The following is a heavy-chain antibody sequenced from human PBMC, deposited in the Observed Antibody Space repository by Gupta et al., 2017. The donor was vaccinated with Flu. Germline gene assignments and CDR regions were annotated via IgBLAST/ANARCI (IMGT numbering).Heavy chain of an antibody. V-gene: IGHV1-69*01. J-gene: IGHJ6*02. CDR2: IIPVFDTT. Sequence: QVRLVQSGAEVKRPGSSVRVSCKASGGTFSSYAISWVRQAPGQGLERMGGIIPVFDTTDYAQKFQGRLTITADESSGTAYMQLYRLRSDGTAVYFCARDGDRIRKTLSGLAEAYGMDGWGQGTRVIVSS. D-gene: IGHD7-27*01. CDR3: ARDGDRIRKTLSGLAEAYGMDG. CDR1: GGTFSSYA.